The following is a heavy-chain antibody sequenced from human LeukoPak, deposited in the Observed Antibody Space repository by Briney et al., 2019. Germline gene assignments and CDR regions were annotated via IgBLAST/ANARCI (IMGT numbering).Heavy chain of an antibody. CDR3: AKGYYDTSGLFDY. CDR2: ISGSGGTT. D-gene: IGHD3-22*01. J-gene: IGHJ4*02. V-gene: IGHV3-23*01. CDR1: GFTFSNYA. Sequence: GGSLRLSCAASGFTFSNYAMNWVRQAPGKGLEWLSGISGSGGTTYYADSVKGRFTISRDNSKNTLYLQMNRLRAEDTAVYYCAKGYYDTSGLFDYWGQGTLVTVSS.